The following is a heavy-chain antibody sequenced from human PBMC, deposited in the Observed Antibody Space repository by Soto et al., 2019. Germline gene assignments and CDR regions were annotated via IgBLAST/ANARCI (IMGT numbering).Heavy chain of an antibody. CDR2: ISYSGNP. CDR1: GDSISRYGFY. D-gene: IGHD3-10*01. J-gene: IGHJ4*02. Sequence: QVQLQESGPGLVKPSRTLSLTCSVSGDSISRYGFYWSWIRQRPGKGLEWIGYISYSGNPYFNPSLRSRATISIDTSKNQFSLRLSSVTAADTAVYYCATRGITLYHFDSWGQGTLVTVSS. CDR3: ATRGITLYHFDS. V-gene: IGHV4-31*03.